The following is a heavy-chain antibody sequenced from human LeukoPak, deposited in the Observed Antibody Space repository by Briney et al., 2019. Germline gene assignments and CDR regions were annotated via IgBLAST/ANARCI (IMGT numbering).Heavy chain of an antibody. J-gene: IGHJ4*02. CDR3: LFQYYDFWSGYWRDTSFDY. CDR2: IRYDGSNK. D-gene: IGHD3-3*01. CDR1: GFTFSSYG. V-gene: IGHV3-30*02. Sequence: GGSLRLSCAASGFTFSSYGMHWVRQAPGKGLEWVAFIRYDGSNKYYADSVKGRFTISRDNSKNTLYLQMNSLRAEDTAVYYCLFQYYDFWSGYWRDTSFDYWGQGTPVTVSS.